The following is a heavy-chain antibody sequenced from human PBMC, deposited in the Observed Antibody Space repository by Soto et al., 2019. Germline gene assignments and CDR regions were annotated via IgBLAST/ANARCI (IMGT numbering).Heavy chain of an antibody. V-gene: IGHV5-10-1*01. CDR1: RYNFTNYW. CDR3: ARHRLAVATIDYYGMDV. D-gene: IGHD6-19*01. Sequence: PGESLKISCNGSRYNFTNYWISWVRQMSWKGLEWMGRIDPSDSYTNYSPSFQGHVTISVDMSISTAYVQWSSLKASDTATYYCARHRLAVATIDYYGMDVWGQGTTVTVSS. J-gene: IGHJ6*02. CDR2: IDPSDSYT.